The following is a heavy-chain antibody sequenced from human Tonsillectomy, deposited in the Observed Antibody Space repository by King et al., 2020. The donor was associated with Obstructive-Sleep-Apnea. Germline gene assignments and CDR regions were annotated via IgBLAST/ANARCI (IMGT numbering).Heavy chain of an antibody. CDR1: GGSFSDYY. D-gene: IGHD6-13*01. Sequence: VQLQQWGAGLLKPSETLPLTCAVFGGSFSDYYWSWIRQPPGKGLEWIGEINHSGSTNYNTSLKSQITISVDTSKNQFSLKLNSVTAADTAVYYCARGSGAAAVNWFDPWGQGTLVTVSS. CDR3: ARGSGAAAVNWFDP. V-gene: IGHV4-34*01. J-gene: IGHJ5*02. CDR2: INHSGST.